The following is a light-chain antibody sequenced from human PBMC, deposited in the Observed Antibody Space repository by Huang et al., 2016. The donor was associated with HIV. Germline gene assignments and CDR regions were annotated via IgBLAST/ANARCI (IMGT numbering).Light chain of an antibody. V-gene: IGKV3-20*01. Sequence: EIVLTQSPGTLSLSPGERATLSCRASQRVSSSFLAWYQQKPGQAPRLLIYGAYNRATGIPDRVSGSGSVTDFTLTISRLEPEDFAVYYCQQYSSSFTFGPGTKVDIK. CDR1: QRVSSSF. CDR3: QQYSSSFT. J-gene: IGKJ3*01. CDR2: GAY.